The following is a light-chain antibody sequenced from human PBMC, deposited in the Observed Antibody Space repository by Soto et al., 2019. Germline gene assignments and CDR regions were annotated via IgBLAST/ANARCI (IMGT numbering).Light chain of an antibody. V-gene: IGLV2-14*01. Sequence: QSVLSQPSSVCGSPGQSVTISCTGTISDVGGFEYVSWYQHQPGKAPKLIIYDVSNRPSGVSNRFSGSKSGNTASLTISGLQAEDEADYYCSSYTTSRAYVFGIGTKVTVL. J-gene: IGLJ1*01. CDR1: ISDVGGFEY. CDR3: SSYTTSRAYV. CDR2: DVS.